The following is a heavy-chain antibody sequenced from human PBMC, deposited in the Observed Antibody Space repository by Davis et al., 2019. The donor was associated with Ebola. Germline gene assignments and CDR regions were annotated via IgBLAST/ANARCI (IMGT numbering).Heavy chain of an antibody. Sequence: AASVKVSCKASGYTFTTYDINWVRQATGQGLEWMGWMNPNSGNTGYAQKFQGRITMTRNISISTAYMELNSLRSEDTAVYYCARAYGDWWYFDLWGRGTLVTVSS. V-gene: IGHV1-8*01. CDR3: ARAYGDWWYFDL. CDR1: GYTFTTYD. J-gene: IGHJ2*01. D-gene: IGHD4-17*01. CDR2: MNPNSGNT.